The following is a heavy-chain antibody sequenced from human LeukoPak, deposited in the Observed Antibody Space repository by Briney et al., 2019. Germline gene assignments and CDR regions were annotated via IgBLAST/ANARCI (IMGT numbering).Heavy chain of an antibody. J-gene: IGHJ4*02. CDR2: ISSSSSYI. D-gene: IGHD1-26*01. V-gene: IGHV3-21*01. Sequence: PGGSLRLSCAASGFTFSSYSMNWVRQAPGKGLEWVSSISSSSSYIYYADSVKGRFTISRDNARNSLYLQMNSLRAEDTAMYYCATTTLEGRREWGQGSLVTVSS. CDR1: GFTFSSYS. CDR3: ATTTLEGRRE.